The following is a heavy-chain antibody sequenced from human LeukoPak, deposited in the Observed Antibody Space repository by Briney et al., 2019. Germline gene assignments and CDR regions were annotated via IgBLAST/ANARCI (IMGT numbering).Heavy chain of an antibody. V-gene: IGHV4-4*07. Sequence: PSQTLSLTCTVSGGSISSYYWSWIRQPAGEGLEWIGRIYTSGSTNYNPSLKSRVTMSVDTSKNQFSLKLSSVTAADTAVYYCARTAQKISTILSSYYYYYYMDVWGKGTTVTVSS. CDR3: ARTAQKISTILSSYYYYYYMDV. CDR2: IYTSGST. J-gene: IGHJ6*03. D-gene: IGHD3-9*01. CDR1: GGSISSYY.